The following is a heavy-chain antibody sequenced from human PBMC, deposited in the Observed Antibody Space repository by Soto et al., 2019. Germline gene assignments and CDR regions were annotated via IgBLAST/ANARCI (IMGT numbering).Heavy chain of an antibody. Sequence: SETLSLTCTVSGGSISSGDYYWSWIRQPPGKGLEWIGYIYYSGSTYYNPSLKSRVTISVDTSKNQFSLKLSSVTAADTAVYYCARHRGGITMIAVQGFDYWGQGTLVTVS. V-gene: IGHV4-30-4*01. CDR2: IYYSGST. J-gene: IGHJ4*02. CDR3: ARHRGGITMIAVQGFDY. D-gene: IGHD3-22*01. CDR1: GGSISSGDYY.